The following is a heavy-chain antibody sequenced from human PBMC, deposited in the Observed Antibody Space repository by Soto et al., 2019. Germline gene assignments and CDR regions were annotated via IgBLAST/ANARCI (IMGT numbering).Heavy chain of an antibody. CDR3: ARTDYYDSSGSLYSFDY. Sequence: ASVKVSCKASGYTFTSYGISWVRQAPGQGLDCIGWISAYNGNTNYAQKLQGRVSMTTDTSTSTAYMELRSLRSDDTAVYYCARTDYYDSSGSLYSFDYWGLGTLVTVSS. V-gene: IGHV1-18*04. CDR2: ISAYNGNT. J-gene: IGHJ4*02. CDR1: GYTFTSYG. D-gene: IGHD3-22*01.